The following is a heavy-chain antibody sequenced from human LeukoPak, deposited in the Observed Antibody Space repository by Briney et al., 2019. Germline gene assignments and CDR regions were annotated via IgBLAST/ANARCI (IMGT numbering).Heavy chain of an antibody. J-gene: IGHJ4*02. V-gene: IGHV4-59*08. CDR3: ARQMTYYDSSGYLYYFDY. CDR2: IYYSGST. D-gene: IGHD3-22*01. Sequence: SETLSLTCTVSGGSISSYYWSWIRRPPGKGLEWIGYIYYSGSTNYNPSLKSRVTISVDTSKNQFSLKLSSVTAADTAVYYCARQMTYYDSSGYLYYFDYWGKGTLVTVSS. CDR1: GGSISSYY.